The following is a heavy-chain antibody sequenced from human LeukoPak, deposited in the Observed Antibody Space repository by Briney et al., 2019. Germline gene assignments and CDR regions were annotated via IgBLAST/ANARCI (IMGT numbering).Heavy chain of an antibody. D-gene: IGHD3-9*01. CDR1: EFTFSAYA. J-gene: IGHJ4*02. CDR2: VRYGGNIK. Sequence: LGGSLRLSCATSEFTFSAYAMHWVRQAPGRGLERVAFVRYGGNIKYYADSVKGRFTISRDNSKNTLYLQMNSLTPEDTAVYYCTKDLGTEYNIFDYWGQGTLVTVSS. V-gene: IGHV3-30*02. CDR3: TKDLGTEYNIFDY.